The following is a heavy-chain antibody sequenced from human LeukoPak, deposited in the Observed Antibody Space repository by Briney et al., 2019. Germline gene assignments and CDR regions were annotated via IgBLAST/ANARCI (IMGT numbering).Heavy chain of an antibody. Sequence: GGSLRLSCVASGVTLSNYAMSWARQAPGKGLEWVSGISSSGSGGNTYYADSVKGRFTISRDSSRNTLFLHMNTLRAEDTAIYYCARNNGMDVWGQGTTVIVSS. CDR1: GVTLSNYA. CDR3: ARNNGMDV. CDR2: ISSSGSGGNT. V-gene: IGHV3-23*01. J-gene: IGHJ6*02.